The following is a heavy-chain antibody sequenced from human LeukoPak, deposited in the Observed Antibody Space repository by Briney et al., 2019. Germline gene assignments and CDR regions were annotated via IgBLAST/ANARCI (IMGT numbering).Heavy chain of an antibody. Sequence: GGSLRLSCAASGFTFSSYEMNWVRQAPGKGLEWVSYISSSGSTIYYADSVKGRFTISRDNSKNTLYLQMNSLRADDTAVYYCAKSHHVTAIDYWGQGTLVTVSS. V-gene: IGHV3-48*03. J-gene: IGHJ4*02. CDR1: GFTFSSYE. CDR3: AKSHHVTAIDY. CDR2: ISSSGSTI. D-gene: IGHD2-21*02.